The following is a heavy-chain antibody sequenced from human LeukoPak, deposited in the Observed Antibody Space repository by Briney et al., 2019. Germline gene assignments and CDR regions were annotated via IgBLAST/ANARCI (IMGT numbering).Heavy chain of an antibody. D-gene: IGHD3-3*01. Sequence: ASVKVSCKAGGYTFSTYAIIWVRQAPGQGLEWMGWINANTGKPTYVQGFTGRFVFSLDTSVTTAYLQISSLQPEDTAVYYCARSRDDFWSGYGYYGVDVWGQGTTVTVSS. V-gene: IGHV7-4-1*02. CDR1: GYTFSTYA. CDR3: ARSRDDFWSGYGYYGVDV. J-gene: IGHJ6*02. CDR2: INANTGKP.